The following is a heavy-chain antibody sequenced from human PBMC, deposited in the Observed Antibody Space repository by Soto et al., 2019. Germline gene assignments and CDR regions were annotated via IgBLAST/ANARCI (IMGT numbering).Heavy chain of an antibody. J-gene: IGHJ4*02. D-gene: IGHD3-3*01. CDR1: GFTFRDYY. CDR2: IRSSGSTI. CDR3: ARAITIFGVVFDY. Sequence: GGSLRLSCAASGFTFRDYYMSWIRQAPGKGLEWVSYIRSSGSTIYYADSVKGRFTISRDNAKNSLYLQMNSLRAEDAAVYYCARAITIFGVVFDYWGQGTLVTVSS. V-gene: IGHV3-11*01.